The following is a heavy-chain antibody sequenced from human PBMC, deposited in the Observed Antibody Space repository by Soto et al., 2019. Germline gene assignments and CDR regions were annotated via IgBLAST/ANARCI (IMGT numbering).Heavy chain of an antibody. V-gene: IGHV3-53*04. Sequence: EVQLVESGGGLVQPGGSLRLSCVASGFSVSATKYMNWLRQAPDKGLEWVSVIYSGGTYYYADSVKGRFTISRHDSKNTLYLQMVSLRPEDPAVYFCARANDRNAFDMWGQGTMVTVSS. CDR1: GFSVSATKY. CDR3: ARANDRNAFDM. J-gene: IGHJ3*02. CDR2: IYSGGTY.